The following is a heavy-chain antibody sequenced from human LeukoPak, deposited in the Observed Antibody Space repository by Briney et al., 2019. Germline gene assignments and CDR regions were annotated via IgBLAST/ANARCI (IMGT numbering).Heavy chain of an antibody. CDR1: GFTVSSNY. V-gene: IGHV4-34*01. Sequence: GSLRLSCAASGFTVSSNYMSWVRQPPGKGLEWIGEINHSGSTNYNPSLKSRVTISVDTSKNQFSLKLSSVTAADTAVYYCARHCGWYCSGGSRRRHDAFDIWGQGTMVTVSS. CDR3: ARHCGWYCSGGSRRRHDAFDI. J-gene: IGHJ3*02. CDR2: INHSGST. D-gene: IGHD2-15*01.